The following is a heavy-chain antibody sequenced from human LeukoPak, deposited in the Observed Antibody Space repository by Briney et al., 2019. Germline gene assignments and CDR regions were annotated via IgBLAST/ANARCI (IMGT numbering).Heavy chain of an antibody. J-gene: IGHJ4*02. V-gene: IGHV4-61*02. CDR3: ARDDSSSSMFDY. CDR1: GGSISSDSYY. Sequence: SQTLSLTCTASGGSISSDSYYWSWIPQPAGQGLEWIGRIYTSGSTNYNPSLKSRVTISVDTSKNQFSLKLSSVTAADTAVYYCARDDSSSSMFDYWGQGTLVTVSS. D-gene: IGHD6-6*01. CDR2: IYTSGST.